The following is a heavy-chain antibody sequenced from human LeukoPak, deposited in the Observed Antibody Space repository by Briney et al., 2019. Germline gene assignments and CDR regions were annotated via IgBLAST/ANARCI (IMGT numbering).Heavy chain of an antibody. J-gene: IGHJ6*03. CDR2: INPSGGST. CDR1: GYTFTSYY. V-gene: IGHV1-46*01. Sequence: GASVKVSCKASGYTFTSYYMHWVRQAPGQGLEWIGIINPSGGSTSYAQKFQGRVTMTRDMSTSTVYMELSSLRSEDTAVYYCARDGYYYGSSGYSVYYYYYMDVWGKGTTVTVSS. CDR3: ARDGYYYGSSGYSVYYYYYMDV. D-gene: IGHD3-22*01.